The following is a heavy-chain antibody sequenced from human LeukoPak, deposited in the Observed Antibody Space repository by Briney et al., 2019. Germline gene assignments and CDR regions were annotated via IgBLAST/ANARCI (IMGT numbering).Heavy chain of an antibody. Sequence: GGSLRLSCAASGFTFSNAWMHWVRQTPGKGLEWVGRIKSKIDGGTTDYAAPVKGRFTISRDDSKDTLYLQMNSLKPEDTAVYYCTTPIGSGSFYYGMDVWGQGTTVTVSS. J-gene: IGHJ6*02. CDR2: IKSKIDGGTT. D-gene: IGHD6-19*01. CDR3: TTPIGSGSFYYGMDV. V-gene: IGHV3-15*07. CDR1: GFTFSNAW.